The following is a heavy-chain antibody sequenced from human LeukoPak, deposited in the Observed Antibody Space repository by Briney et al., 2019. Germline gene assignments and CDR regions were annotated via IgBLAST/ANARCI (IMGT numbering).Heavy chain of an antibody. CDR2: ISSSSSTI. D-gene: IGHD6-19*01. J-gene: IGHJ4*02. Sequence: PGGSLRLSCAASGFTFSSYSMNWVRQAPGKGLEWVSYISSSSSTIYYADSVKGRFTISRDNAKNSLYLQMNSLRAEDTAVYYCARWEAVAGMDYWGQGTLVTVSS. CDR1: GFTFSSYS. V-gene: IGHV3-48*01. CDR3: ARWEAVAGMDY.